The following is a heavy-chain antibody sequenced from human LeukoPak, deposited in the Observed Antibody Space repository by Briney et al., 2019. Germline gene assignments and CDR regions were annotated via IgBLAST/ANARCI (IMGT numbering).Heavy chain of an antibody. D-gene: IGHD3-3*01. Sequence: GGSLRLSCTTSGFIFSNYGVHWVRQAPGKGLEWVAFIRHDGSNKYYADSVKGRCTISRDNSKKTVYLQMNSLRTEDTAVYYCAKGSGYTRGDAFDIWGQGTMVTVSS. J-gene: IGHJ3*02. CDR2: IRHDGSNK. CDR1: GFIFSNYG. V-gene: IGHV3-30*02. CDR3: AKGSGYTRGDAFDI.